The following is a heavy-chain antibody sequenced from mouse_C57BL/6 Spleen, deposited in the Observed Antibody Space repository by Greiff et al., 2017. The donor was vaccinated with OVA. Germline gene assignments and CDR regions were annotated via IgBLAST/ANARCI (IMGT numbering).Heavy chain of an antibody. CDR3: ARITTVVEAHWYFDV. CDR2: ISSGSSTI. V-gene: IGHV5-17*01. Sequence: VQLKESGGGLVKPGGSLKLSCAASGFTFSDYGMHWVRQAPEKGLEWVAYISSGSSTIYYADTVKGRFTISRDNAKNTLFLQMTSLRSEDTAMYYCARITTVVEAHWYFDVWGTGTTVTVSS. D-gene: IGHD1-1*01. J-gene: IGHJ1*03. CDR1: GFTFSDYG.